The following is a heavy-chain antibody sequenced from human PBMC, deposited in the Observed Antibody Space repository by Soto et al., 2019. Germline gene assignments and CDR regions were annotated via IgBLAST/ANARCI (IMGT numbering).Heavy chain of an antibody. D-gene: IGHD1-26*01. CDR2: ITGNSEYK. CDR1: GVSFRDYS. J-gene: IGHJ4*02. CDR3: ARSGELLQTFDS. Sequence: GGSLRLSCVVSGVSFRDYSMNWVRQAPGKGLEWVSLITGNSEYKYYAGSVKGRFTVSRDNAKNSLYLQMNSLAVEDTAVYYCARSGELLQTFDSWGQGTLVTVSS. V-gene: IGHV3-21*06.